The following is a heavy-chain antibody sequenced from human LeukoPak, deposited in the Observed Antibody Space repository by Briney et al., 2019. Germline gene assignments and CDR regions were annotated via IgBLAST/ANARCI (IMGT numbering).Heavy chain of an antibody. CDR2: INHSGST. CDR3: ARGRRVIKLDY. CDR1: GGSFSGYY. Sequence: KPSETLSLTCAVYGGSFSGYYWSWIRQPPGKGLEWIGEINHSGSTNYNPSLKSRVTISVDTSKNQFSLKLSSVTAADTAVYYCARGRRVIKLDYWGQGTLVTVSS. V-gene: IGHV4-34*01. D-gene: IGHD6-13*01. J-gene: IGHJ4*02.